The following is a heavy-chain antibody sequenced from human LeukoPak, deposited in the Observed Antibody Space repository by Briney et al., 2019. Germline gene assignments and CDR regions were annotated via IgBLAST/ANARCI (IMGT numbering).Heavy chain of an antibody. CDR1: GYTFASYD. CDR2: MNPNSGNT. V-gene: IGHV1-8*01. D-gene: IGHD6-13*01. Sequence: SVKVSCKASGYTFASYDINWVRQATGQGLEWMGWMNPNSGNTGYAQKFQGRVTMTRNTSISTAYMELSSLRSEDTAVYYCARGVGSSWSWFSFDPWGQGTLVTVSS. J-gene: IGHJ5*02. CDR3: ARGVGSSWSWFSFDP.